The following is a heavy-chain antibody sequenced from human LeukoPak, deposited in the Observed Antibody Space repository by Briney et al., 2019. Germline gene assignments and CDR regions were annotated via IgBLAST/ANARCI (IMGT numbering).Heavy chain of an antibody. J-gene: IGHJ4*02. CDR2: IYYSGST. D-gene: IGHD3-10*01. CDR1: GGSISSYY. Sequence: PSETLSLTCTVSGGSISSYYWSWIRQPPGKGLEWIGYIYYSGSTNYNPSLKSRVTISVDTSKNQFSLKLSSVTAADTAVYCCARSKADGAGSWRFDYWGQGNLVTVSS. V-gene: IGHV4-59*01. CDR3: ARSKADGAGSWRFDY.